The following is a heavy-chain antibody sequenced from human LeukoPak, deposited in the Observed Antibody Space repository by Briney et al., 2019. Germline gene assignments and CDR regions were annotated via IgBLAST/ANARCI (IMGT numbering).Heavy chain of an antibody. V-gene: IGHV3-48*01. J-gene: IGHJ6*03. CDR1: GFTFSSYS. CDR2: ISSSSSTI. CDR3: ARSRPYYYYYYMDV. Sequence: GGSLRLSCAASGFTFSSYSMNWVRQAPGKGLEWVSYISSSSSTIYYADSVKGRFTISRDNAKNPLYLQMNSLRAEDTAVYYCARSRPYYYYYYMDVWGKGTTVTVSS.